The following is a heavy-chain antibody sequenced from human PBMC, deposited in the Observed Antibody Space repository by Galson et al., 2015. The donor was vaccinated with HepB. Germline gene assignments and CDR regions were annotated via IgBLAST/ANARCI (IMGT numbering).Heavy chain of an antibody. CDR2: IIPIFGTA. J-gene: IGHJ5*02. V-gene: IGHV1-69*13. D-gene: IGHD1-26*01. Sequence: SVKVSCKASGGTFSGYAISWVRQAPGQGLEWMGGIIPIFGTANYAQKFQGRVTITADESTSTAYMELSSLRSEDTAVYYCAREAVGATISWFDPWGQGTLVTVSS. CDR1: GGTFSGYA. CDR3: AREAVGATISWFDP.